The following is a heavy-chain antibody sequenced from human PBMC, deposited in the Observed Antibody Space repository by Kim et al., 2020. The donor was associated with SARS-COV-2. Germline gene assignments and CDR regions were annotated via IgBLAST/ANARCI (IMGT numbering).Heavy chain of an antibody. Sequence: SETLSLTCTVSGGSVSSGSYYWSWIRQPPGKGLEWIGYIYYSGSTNYNPSLKSRVTISVDTSKNQFSLKLSSVTAADTAVYYCALMPYDILTGFDLWGRGTLVTVSS. D-gene: IGHD3-9*01. CDR2: IYYSGST. CDR3: ALMPYDILTGFDL. V-gene: IGHV4-61*01. J-gene: IGHJ2*01. CDR1: GGSVSSGSYY.